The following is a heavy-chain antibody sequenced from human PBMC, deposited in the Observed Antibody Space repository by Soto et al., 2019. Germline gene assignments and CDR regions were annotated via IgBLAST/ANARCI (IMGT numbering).Heavy chain of an antibody. CDR1: GFTFSSYE. J-gene: IGHJ4*02. CDR2: ISTSGSTI. V-gene: IGHV3-48*03. CDR3: ADGGEWSFNFEY. D-gene: IGHD3-3*01. Sequence: EVQLVESGGGLIQPGGSLRLSCAASGFTFSSYEMNWVRQAPGKGLDWVSYISTSGSTIYYADSVKGRFTISRDNSKNTLYLQMNNLRVEDKAVYYCADGGEWSFNFEYWGQGTLVTVFS.